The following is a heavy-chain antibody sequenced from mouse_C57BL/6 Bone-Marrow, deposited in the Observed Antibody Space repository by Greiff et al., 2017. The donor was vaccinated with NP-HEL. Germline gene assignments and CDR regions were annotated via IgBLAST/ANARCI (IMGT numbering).Heavy chain of an antibody. J-gene: IGHJ2*01. CDR1: GYTFTNYW. Sequence: QVQLQQSGAELVRPGTSVKMSCKASGYTFTNYWIGWAKQRPGHGLEWIGDIYPGGGYTNYNEKFKGKATLTADKSSSTAYMQFSSLTSEDSAIYYCARFTTVVATGYYFDYWGQGTTLTVSS. V-gene: IGHV1-63*01. CDR2: IYPGGGYT. CDR3: ARFTTVVATGYYFDY. D-gene: IGHD1-1*01.